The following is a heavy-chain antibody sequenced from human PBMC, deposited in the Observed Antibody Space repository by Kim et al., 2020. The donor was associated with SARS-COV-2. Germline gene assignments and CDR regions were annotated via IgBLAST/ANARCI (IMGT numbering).Heavy chain of an antibody. CDR1: GGTFSSYA. D-gene: IGHD6-19*01. Sequence: SVKVSCKASGGTFSSYAISWVRQAPGQGLEWMGGIIPIFGTANYAQKFQGRVTITADESTSTAYMELSSLRSEDTAVYYCARGGLSPEKQWLPHYYYYGMDVWGQGTTVTVSS. CDR2: IIPIFGTA. V-gene: IGHV1-69*13. CDR3: ARGGLSPEKQWLPHYYYYGMDV. J-gene: IGHJ6*02.